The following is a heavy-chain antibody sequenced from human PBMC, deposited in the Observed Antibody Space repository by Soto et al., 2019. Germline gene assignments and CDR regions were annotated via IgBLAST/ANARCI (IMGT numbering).Heavy chain of an antibody. J-gene: IGHJ4*02. Sequence: QVQLQESGPGLVKPSETLSLTCTVSGGSISSYYWSWIRQPPGKGLEWIGYIYYSGSTNYNPSLKSRVTISVDTSKNQFSLKLSSVTAAGRAVYYCAGRDYTGGYWGQGTLVTVSS. D-gene: IGHD4-4*01. CDR2: IYYSGST. CDR1: GGSISSYY. CDR3: AGRDYTGGY. V-gene: IGHV4-59*08.